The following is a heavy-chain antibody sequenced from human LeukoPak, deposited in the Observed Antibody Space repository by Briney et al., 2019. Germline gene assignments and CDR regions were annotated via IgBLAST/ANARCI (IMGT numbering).Heavy chain of an antibody. J-gene: IGHJ4*02. Sequence: ASVKVSCKASRYTFTGYYMHWVRQAPGQGLEWMGRINPNSGGTNYAQKFQGRVTMTRDTSISTAYMELSRLRSDDTAVYYCARAYSSGWYNDYWGQGTLVTVSS. V-gene: IGHV1-2*06. CDR3: ARAYSSGWYNDY. D-gene: IGHD6-19*01. CDR2: INPNSGGT. CDR1: RYTFTGYY.